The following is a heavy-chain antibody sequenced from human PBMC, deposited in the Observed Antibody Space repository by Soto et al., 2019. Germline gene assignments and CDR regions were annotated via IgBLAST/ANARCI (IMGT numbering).Heavy chain of an antibody. CDR1: GLTFSSYA. V-gene: IGHV3-23*01. D-gene: IGHD2-8*02. J-gene: IGHJ3*02. CDR3: AKTDRYCSGGVCSLPYAFDI. CDR2: ISGSSGST. Sequence: EVQLLESGGGLVQPGGSLRLSCAASGLTFSSYAWTWVGQAPGKGLEWVSAISGSSGSTYYADSVKGRFTISRDNAKNRLYMQMNSQINEVTGVYSCAKTDRYCSGGVCSLPYAFDIWGQSTMVTVSS.